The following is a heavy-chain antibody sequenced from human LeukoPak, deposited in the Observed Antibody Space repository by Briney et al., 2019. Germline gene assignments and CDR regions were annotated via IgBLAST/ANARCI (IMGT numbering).Heavy chain of an antibody. Sequence: PSYAQSLTYLLSLGWISRSSYYWVWMHPPPGKGRAWIGSIYYSGSTYNDPPHKSRVTISVDTSKSQFSLKLRSVSAAHTAAYYCARVSRRTGDACDIWGQKTMVTVSS. CDR2: IYYSGST. V-gene: IGHV4-39*01. CDR3: ARVSRRTGDACDI. J-gene: IGHJ3*02. D-gene: IGHD7-27*01. CDR1: LGWISRSSYY.